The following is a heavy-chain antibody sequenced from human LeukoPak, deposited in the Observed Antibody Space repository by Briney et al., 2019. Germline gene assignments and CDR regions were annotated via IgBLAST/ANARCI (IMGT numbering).Heavy chain of an antibody. CDR2: ISGSGGST. CDR3: AKVADFWSGSRKAYFDY. V-gene: IGHV3-23*01. D-gene: IGHD3-3*01. CDR1: GFTFSSYA. Sequence: GGSLRLSCAASGFTFSSYAMSWVRQAPGKGLGWVSAISGSGGSTYYADSVKGRFTISRDNSKNTLYLQMNSLRAEDTAVYYCAKVADFWSGSRKAYFDYWGQGTLVTVSS. J-gene: IGHJ4*02.